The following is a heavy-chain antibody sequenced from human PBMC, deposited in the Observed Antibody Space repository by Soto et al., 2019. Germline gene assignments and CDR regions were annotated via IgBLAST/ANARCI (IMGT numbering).Heavy chain of an antibody. Sequence: EVQLLESGGGLVQPGGSLRLSCAASGFTFSSYAMSWVRQAPGKGLEWVSAISGSGGSTYYADSVKGRFTISRDNSQNPLYLQMNSLRAEDTAVYFCVGELLKNYFDYWGQGTLVTVSS. V-gene: IGHV3-23*01. J-gene: IGHJ4*02. CDR1: GFTFSSYA. CDR2: ISGSGGST. D-gene: IGHD3-10*01. CDR3: VGELLKNYFDY.